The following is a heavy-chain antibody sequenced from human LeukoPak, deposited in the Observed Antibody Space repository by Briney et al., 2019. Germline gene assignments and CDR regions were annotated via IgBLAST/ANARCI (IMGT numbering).Heavy chain of an antibody. CDR1: GGSISSSTYY. J-gene: IGHJ4*02. CDR3: ARQGVGATDC. Sequence: SETLSLTCTVSGGSISSSTYYWAWIRQSPGKGLEWIGSITYSGSTYYNPSLESRVTISVDTSKNQFSLRLISVAAVDTAVYYCARQGVGATDCWGRGTLVTVSS. D-gene: IGHD1-26*01. CDR2: ITYSGST. V-gene: IGHV4-39*01.